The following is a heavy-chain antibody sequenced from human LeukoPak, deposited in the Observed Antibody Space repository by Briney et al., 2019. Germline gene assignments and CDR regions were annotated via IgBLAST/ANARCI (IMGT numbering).Heavy chain of an antibody. CDR2: IHYSGST. Sequence: SETLSLTCTVSGGSISSYYWSWIRQPPGKGLEWIGYIHYSGSTSYNPSLKSRVTISVDTSKNHFSLKLSPVTAADTAVYYCARYSGSYPHDAFDIWGQGTMVTVSS. D-gene: IGHD1-26*01. CDR1: GGSISSYY. J-gene: IGHJ3*02. V-gene: IGHV4-59*01. CDR3: ARYSGSYPHDAFDI.